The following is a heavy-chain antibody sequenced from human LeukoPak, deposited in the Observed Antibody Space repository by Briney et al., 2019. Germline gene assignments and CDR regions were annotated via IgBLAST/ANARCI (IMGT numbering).Heavy chain of an antibody. J-gene: IGHJ1*01. CDR2: IIPIFGTA. D-gene: IGHD6-19*01. CDR3: ARSTVAGNAAYFQH. Sequence: SVKVSCKASGATFSSYAISWVRQAPGQGLEWMGGIIPIFGTANYGQKFQGRVTITADESTSTAYMELSSLRSEDTAVYYCARSTVAGNAAYFQHWGQGTLVTVSS. V-gene: IGHV1-69*01. CDR1: GATFSSYA.